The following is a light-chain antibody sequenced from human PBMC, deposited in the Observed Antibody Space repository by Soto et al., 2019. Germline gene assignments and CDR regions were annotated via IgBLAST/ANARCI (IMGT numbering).Light chain of an antibody. CDR2: GAS. Sequence: PGERATLSCRASQSVSSSYLAWYQQKPGQAPRLLIYGASTRASDTPARFSGSGSVTEFALTISSLQSEDFAVYYCQQYNNWPITFGQGTRLEIK. CDR3: QQYNNWPIT. V-gene: IGKV3D-15*01. CDR1: QSVSSSY. J-gene: IGKJ5*01.